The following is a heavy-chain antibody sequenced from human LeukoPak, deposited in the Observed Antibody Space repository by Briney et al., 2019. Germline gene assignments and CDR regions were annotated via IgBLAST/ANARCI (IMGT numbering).Heavy chain of an antibody. D-gene: IGHD3-22*01. CDR3: TTTPRKYDSSGYYYVYAFDI. Sequence: PGGSLRLSCTVSGFTVSTNSMSWVRQAPGKGLEWVGRIKSKTDGGTTDYAAPVKGRFTISRDDSKNTLYLQMNSLKTEDTAVYYCTTTPRKYDSSGYYYVYAFDIWGQGTMVTVSS. V-gene: IGHV3-15*01. CDR1: GFTVSTNS. CDR2: IKSKTDGGTT. J-gene: IGHJ3*02.